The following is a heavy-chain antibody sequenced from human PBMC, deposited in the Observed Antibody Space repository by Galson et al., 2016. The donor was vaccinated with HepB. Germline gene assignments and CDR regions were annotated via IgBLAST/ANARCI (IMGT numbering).Heavy chain of an antibody. D-gene: IGHD2-2*01. CDR2: ISFDGSNQ. Sequence: SLRLSCAASGFTFSAPGMHWVRQAPGKGPEWLAVISFDGSNQFYADSVKGRFTISRDNSNNTLHLQMHRLRVEDTALYYCARDSYCTRTICYPYYFDFWGQGTLVAVSS. J-gene: IGHJ4*02. CDR1: GFTFSAPG. CDR3: ARDSYCTRTICYPYYFDF. V-gene: IGHV3-30*03.